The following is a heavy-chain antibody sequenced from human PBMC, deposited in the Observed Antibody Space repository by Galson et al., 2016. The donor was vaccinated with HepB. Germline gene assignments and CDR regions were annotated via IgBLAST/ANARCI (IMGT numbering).Heavy chain of an antibody. CDR2: IWYDGSSK. CDR3: ARGYASGNFYQ. D-gene: IGHD3-10*01. CDR1: GFTFSNYA. Sequence: SLRLSCAASGFTFSNYAMHWVRQAPGKGLEWVAVIWYDGSSKYYIDSVKGRFTISRDNAKNSVYLQMNSLRDEDTAVYYCARGYASGNFYQWGQGTLVTVSS. J-gene: IGHJ4*02. V-gene: IGHV3-33*08.